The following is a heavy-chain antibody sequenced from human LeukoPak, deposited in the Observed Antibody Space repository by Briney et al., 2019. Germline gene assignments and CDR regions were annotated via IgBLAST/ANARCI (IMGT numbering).Heavy chain of an antibody. CDR3: ARDGRFGITMVRGVIGLDY. CDR2: ISSSSSYI. V-gene: IGHV3-21*01. CDR1: GFTFSSYS. J-gene: IGHJ4*02. Sequence: PGGSLRLSCAASGFTFSSYSMNWARQAPGKGLEWVSSISSSSSYIYYADSVKGRFTISRDNAKNSLYLQMNSLRAEDTAVYYCARDGRFGITMVRGVIGLDYWGQGTLVTVSS. D-gene: IGHD3-10*01.